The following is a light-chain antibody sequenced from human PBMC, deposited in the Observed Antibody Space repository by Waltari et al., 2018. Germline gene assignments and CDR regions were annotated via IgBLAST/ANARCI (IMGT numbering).Light chain of an antibody. CDR2: DAS. V-gene: IGKV3-20*01. Sequence: DIVLSQSPGTLSLSPGERATLSCSASQSVSRTLAWYQQKPGQAPRLLIYDASIRATGIPDRFSGSWSGTDFSLTISRLEPEDFAVYYCQKYGTRPATFGQGTKVEIK. CDR3: QKYGTRPAT. CDR1: QSVSRT. J-gene: IGKJ1*01.